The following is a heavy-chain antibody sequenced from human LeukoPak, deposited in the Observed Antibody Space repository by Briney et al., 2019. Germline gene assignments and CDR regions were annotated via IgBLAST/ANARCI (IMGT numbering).Heavy chain of an antibody. CDR2: INHSGST. CDR1: GGSFSGYY. CDR3: ARVGDVVVPAATGWFDP. V-gene: IGHV4-34*01. D-gene: IGHD2-2*01. J-gene: IGHJ5*02. Sequence: SETLSLTCAVYGGSFSGYYWSWIRQPPGKGLEWIGEINHSGSTNYNPSLKSRVTISVDTSKNQFSLKLSSVTAADTAVYYCARVGDVVVPAATGWFDPWGHGTLVTVSS.